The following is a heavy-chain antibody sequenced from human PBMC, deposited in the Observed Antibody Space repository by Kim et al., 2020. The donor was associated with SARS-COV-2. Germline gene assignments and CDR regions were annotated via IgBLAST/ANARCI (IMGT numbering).Heavy chain of an antibody. D-gene: IGHD6-19*01. J-gene: IGHJ6*02. CDR2: INAGNGNT. CDR1: GYTFTSYA. Sequence: ASVKVSCKASGYTFTSYAMHWVRQAPGQRLEWMGWINAGNGNTKYSQKFQGRVTITRDTSASTAYMELSSLRSEDTAVYYCARDQGWAVADIWGYYGMDVWGQGTTVTVSS. V-gene: IGHV1-3*01. CDR3: ARDQGWAVADIWGYYGMDV.